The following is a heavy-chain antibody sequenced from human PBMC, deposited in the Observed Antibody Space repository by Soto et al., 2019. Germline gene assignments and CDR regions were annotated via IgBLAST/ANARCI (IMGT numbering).Heavy chain of an antibody. V-gene: IGHV3-30*03. D-gene: IGHD3-10*01. CDR2: ISYDGSNK. J-gene: IGHJ4*02. CDR3: AADYGSGSYGFDY. Sequence: GGSLRLFCAASGFTFSSYGMHWVRQAPGKGLEWVAVISYDGSNKYYADSVKGRFTISRDNSKNTLYLQMNSLRAEDTAVYYCAADYGSGSYGFDYWGQGTLVTVSS. CDR1: GFTFSSYG.